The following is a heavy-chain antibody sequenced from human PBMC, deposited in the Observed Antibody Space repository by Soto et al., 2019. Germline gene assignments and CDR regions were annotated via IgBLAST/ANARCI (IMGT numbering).Heavy chain of an antibody. Sequence: QVQLVQSGAEVKKPESSVKVSCKAPGGTFSTYAIRWVRQAPGQGLEWMGGIIPMFGTANYAQRFQDRVTITADESTNTVYMELSSLRSEDTAVYFCASGIQLWLRRINNGYSGWGQATLVTVSS. CDR3: ASGIQLWLRRINNGYSG. J-gene: IGHJ4*02. D-gene: IGHD5-18*01. V-gene: IGHV1-69*12. CDR1: GGTFSTYA. CDR2: IIPMFGTA.